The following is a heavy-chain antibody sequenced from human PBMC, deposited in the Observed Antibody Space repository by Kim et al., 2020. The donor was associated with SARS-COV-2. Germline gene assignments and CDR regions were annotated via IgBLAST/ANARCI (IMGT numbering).Heavy chain of an antibody. J-gene: IGHJ3*02. V-gene: IGHV3-23*01. Sequence: GGSLRLSCAASGFTFSSYAMSWVRQAPGKGLEWVSAISGSGGSTYYADSVKGRFTISRDNSKNTLYLQMNSLRAEDTAVYYCAKPIRACSSTSCYTPRDAFDIWGQGTMVTVSS. D-gene: IGHD2-2*02. CDR3: AKPIRACSSTSCYTPRDAFDI. CDR2: ISGSGGST. CDR1: GFTFSSYA.